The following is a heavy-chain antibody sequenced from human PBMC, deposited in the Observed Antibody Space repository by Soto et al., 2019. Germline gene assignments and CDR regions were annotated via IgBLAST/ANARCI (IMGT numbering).Heavy chain of an antibody. Sequence: SVKVSCKASGGTFSSYAISWVRQAPGQGLEWMGGIIPIFDTANYAQKFQGRVTITADESTSTAYMELSSLRSEDTAVYYCASTGVITADAFDIWGQGTMVTVSS. CDR1: GGTFSSYA. D-gene: IGHD3-22*01. J-gene: IGHJ3*02. CDR3: ASTGVITADAFDI. V-gene: IGHV1-69*13. CDR2: IIPIFDTA.